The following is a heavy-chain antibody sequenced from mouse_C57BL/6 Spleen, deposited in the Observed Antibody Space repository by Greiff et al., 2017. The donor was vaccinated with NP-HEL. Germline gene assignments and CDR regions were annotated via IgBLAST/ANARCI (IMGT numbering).Heavy chain of an antibody. CDR1: GYTFTDYE. Sequence: VQLQESGAELVRPGASVTLSCKASGYTFTDYEMHWVKQTPVHGLEWIGAIDPETGGTAYNQKFKGKAILTTDKSSSTAYMELRSLTSEDSAVYYCTRGAYWGQGTLVTVSA. CDR3: TRGAY. CDR2: IDPETGGT. J-gene: IGHJ3*01. V-gene: IGHV1-15*01.